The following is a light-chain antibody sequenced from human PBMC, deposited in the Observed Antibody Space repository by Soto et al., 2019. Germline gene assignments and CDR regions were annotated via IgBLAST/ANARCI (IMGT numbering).Light chain of an antibody. CDR2: EVT. CDR3: AAWDDSLNGYV. CDR1: RRDVGGYNY. V-gene: IGLV2-8*01. J-gene: IGLJ1*01. Sequence: QSALTQPPSASGSPGQSVRISCTGTRRDVGGYNYVAWYQQHPGKAPKLMIYEVTKRPSGVPDRFSGSKSGNTAFLTVSGLQPGDEADYYCAAWDDSLNGYVFGTGTKLTVL.